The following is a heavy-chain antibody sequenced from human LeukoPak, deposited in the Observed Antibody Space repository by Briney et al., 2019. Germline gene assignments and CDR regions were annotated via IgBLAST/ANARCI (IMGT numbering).Heavy chain of an antibody. V-gene: IGHV4-4*09. Sequence: SETLSLTCTVSGGSISSYYWSWIRQPPGKGLEWIGYIYTSGSTNYNPSLKSRVTISVDTSKNQSSLKLSSVTAADTAVYYCARHQYSSSWYDYWGQGTLVTVSS. CDR2: IYTSGST. CDR3: ARHQYSSSWYDY. CDR1: GGSISSYY. J-gene: IGHJ4*02. D-gene: IGHD6-13*01.